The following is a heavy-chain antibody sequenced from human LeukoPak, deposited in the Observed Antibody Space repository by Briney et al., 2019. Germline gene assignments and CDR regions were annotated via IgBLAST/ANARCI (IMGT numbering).Heavy chain of an antibody. CDR1: GGSISSYY. D-gene: IGHD3-10*01. V-gene: IGHV4-59*01. CDR3: ARVGRTMVRGRLINWFDP. J-gene: IGHJ5*02. Sequence: SETLSLTCTVSGGSISSYYWSWIRQPPGKGLECIGYIYYSGSTNYNPSLKSRVTISVDTSKNQFSLKLSSVTAADTAVYYCARVGRTMVRGRLINWFDPWGQGTLVTVSS. CDR2: IYYSGST.